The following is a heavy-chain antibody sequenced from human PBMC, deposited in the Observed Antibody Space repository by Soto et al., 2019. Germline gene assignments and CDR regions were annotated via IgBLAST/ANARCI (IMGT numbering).Heavy chain of an antibody. CDR3: AREGLGDPFSY. CDR2: IYYSGST. D-gene: IGHD2-21*02. V-gene: IGHV4-39*02. CDR1: GCSISSSSYY. J-gene: IGHJ4*02. Sequence: PSETLSLTCTFSGCSISSSSYYWDWIRQPPGKGLEWIGSIYYSGSTYYNPSLKSRVTISVDTSKNQFSLKLSSVTAADTAVYYCAREGLGDPFSYWGQGTLVTVSS.